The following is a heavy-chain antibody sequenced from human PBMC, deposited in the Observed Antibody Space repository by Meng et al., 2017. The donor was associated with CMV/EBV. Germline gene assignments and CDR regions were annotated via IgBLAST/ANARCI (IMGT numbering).Heavy chain of an antibody. CDR2: INPNSGGT. Sequence: ASVKVSCKASGYTFTGYYMLWVRQAPGQGLEWMGWINPNSGGTNYAQKLQGRVTMTTNTSTSTAYTELRSLRSDDTAVYYCARHYGDYFRNWFDPWGQGTLVTVSS. D-gene: IGHD4-17*01. CDR3: ARHYGDYFRNWFDP. J-gene: IGHJ5*02. CDR1: GYTFTGYY. V-gene: IGHV1-2*02.